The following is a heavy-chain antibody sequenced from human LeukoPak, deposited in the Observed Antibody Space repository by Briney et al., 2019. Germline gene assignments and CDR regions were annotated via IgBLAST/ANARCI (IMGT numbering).Heavy chain of an antibody. CDR2: ISSSSSTI. CDR1: GFTFSSYS. V-gene: IGHV3-48*01. J-gene: IGHJ4*02. D-gene: IGHD4/OR15-4a*01. CDR3: ASFKVPDY. Sequence: PGGSLRPSCAASGFTFSSYSMNWVRQAPGKGLEWVSYISSSSSTINYADSVKGRFTISRDNAKNSLYLQMNSLRAEDTAVYYCASFKVPDYWGQGTLVTVSS.